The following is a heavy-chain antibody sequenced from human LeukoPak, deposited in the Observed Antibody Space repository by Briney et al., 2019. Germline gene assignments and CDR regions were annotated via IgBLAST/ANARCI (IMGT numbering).Heavy chain of an antibody. V-gene: IGHV3-23*01. D-gene: IGHD6-19*01. CDR2: ISGSGGST. CDR1: GFTFSSYA. J-gene: IGHJ4*02. CDR3: AKQPYSSGWYSYYFDY. Sequence: PGGSLRLSCAASGFTFSSYAMSWVRQAPGKGLEWVSAISGSGGSTYYADSVKGRFTISRDDSKNTLYLQMNSLRAEDTAVYYCAKQPYSSGWYSYYFDYWGQGTLVTVSS.